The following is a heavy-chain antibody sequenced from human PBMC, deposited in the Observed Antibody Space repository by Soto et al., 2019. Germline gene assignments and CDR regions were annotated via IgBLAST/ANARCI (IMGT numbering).Heavy chain of an antibody. J-gene: IGHJ4*02. CDR1: GYSFTSYW. D-gene: IGHD1-1*01. V-gene: IGHV5-51*01. CDR3: AMFTPNYYFDY. Sequence: XESLKVSCQSSGYSFTSYWIGLVLQMPGKGLEWMGIIYPGDSDTRYSPSFQGQVTISADKSISTAYLQWSSLKASDTAMYYCAMFTPNYYFDYWGQGTLVTVSS. CDR2: IYPGDSDT.